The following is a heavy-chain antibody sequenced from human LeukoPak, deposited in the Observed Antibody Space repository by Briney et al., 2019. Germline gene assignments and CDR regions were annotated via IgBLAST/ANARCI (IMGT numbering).Heavy chain of an antibody. CDR3: VKGNYYYMDV. J-gene: IGHJ6*03. CDR2: IRFDGSEK. Sequence: GGSLRLSCGASGFTFSSYGIHWVRQAPGKGLEWVTFIRFDGSEKYYADSLKGRFTISRDNSRNTVWLQMSSLRVEDTAVYYCVKGNYYYMDVWGKGTTVTISS. V-gene: IGHV3-30*02. CDR1: GFTFSSYG.